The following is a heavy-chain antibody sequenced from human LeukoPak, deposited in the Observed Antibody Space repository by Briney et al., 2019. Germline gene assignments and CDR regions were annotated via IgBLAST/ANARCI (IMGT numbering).Heavy chain of an antibody. Sequence: GGSLRLSCAASGFSFSNNDMHWVRQFSGKGLEWVSGLGVAGDRYYPVSVRGRFTVSRDRAGAYLYLQMNSLSAGDTAVYYCARGHYYGSGGDTFDVWGKGTMVIVSS. CDR2: LGVAGDR. J-gene: IGHJ3*01. D-gene: IGHD3-10*01. V-gene: IGHV3-13*01. CDR1: GFSFSNND. CDR3: ARGHYYGSGGDTFDV.